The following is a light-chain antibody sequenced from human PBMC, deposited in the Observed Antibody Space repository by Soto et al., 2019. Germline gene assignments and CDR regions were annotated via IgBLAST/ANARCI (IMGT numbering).Light chain of an antibody. J-gene: IGLJ2*01. CDR2: DVS. Sequence: QSVLTQPASVSGSPGQSITISCTGTSSDVGGYNDVSWYQQHPVKAPKLMIYDVSNRPSGVSNRCAGSKSGNTASLTIYGLQAEDEAEYYCSSYTSSSTPVVFGGGTQLTVL. CDR1: SSDVGGYND. CDR3: SSYTSSSTPVV. V-gene: IGLV2-14*01.